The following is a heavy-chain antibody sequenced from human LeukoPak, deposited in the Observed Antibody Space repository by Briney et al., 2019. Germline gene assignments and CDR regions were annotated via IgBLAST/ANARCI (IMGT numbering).Heavy chain of an antibody. V-gene: IGHV4-59*08. Sequence: SETLSLTCNVSGGSINSYYWSWIRQPPGKGLEWIGYIYYSGTTNYNPSLKSRVTISVDTSKNQFSLKLSSVTAADTAVYYCANLAETFDYWGQGTLVTVSS. CDR2: IYYSGTT. CDR3: ANLAETFDY. J-gene: IGHJ4*02. CDR1: GGSINSYY.